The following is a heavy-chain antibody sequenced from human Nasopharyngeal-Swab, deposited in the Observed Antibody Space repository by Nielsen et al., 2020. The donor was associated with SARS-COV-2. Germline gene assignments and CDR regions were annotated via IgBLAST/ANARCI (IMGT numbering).Heavy chain of an antibody. V-gene: IGHV3-21*01. J-gene: IGHJ6*02. CDR2: ISSSSSYI. CDR3: ARWSDYYYYYGMDV. Sequence: IRQPPGKGLEWVSSISSSSSYIYYADSVKGRFTISRDNAKNSLYLQMNSLRAEDTAVYYCARWSDYYYYYGMDVWGQGTTVTVSS.